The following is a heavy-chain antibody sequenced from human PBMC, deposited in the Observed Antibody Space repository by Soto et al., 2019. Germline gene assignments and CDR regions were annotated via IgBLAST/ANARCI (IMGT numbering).Heavy chain of an antibody. V-gene: IGHV3-21*01. D-gene: IGHD2-15*01. Sequence: EVQLVESGGGLVKPGGSLRLSCAASGFTFSSYSMNWVRQAPGKGLEWASSISSSSSYIYYADSVKGRFTISRDNAKNSLYLQMNSLRAEDTAVYYCARDLGWDIVVVVAGAFDYWGQGTLVTVSS. J-gene: IGHJ4*02. CDR1: GFTFSSYS. CDR3: ARDLGWDIVVVVAGAFDY. CDR2: ISSSSSYI.